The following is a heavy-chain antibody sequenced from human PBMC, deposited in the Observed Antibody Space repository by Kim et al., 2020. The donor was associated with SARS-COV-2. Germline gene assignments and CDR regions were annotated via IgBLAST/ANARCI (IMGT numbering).Heavy chain of an antibody. V-gene: IGHV3-23*01. CDR3: SKTRASGWYWGDFDY. D-gene: IGHD6-19*01. CDR2: ITGSGYST. J-gene: IGHJ4*02. Sequence: GGSLRLSCAASGFTFSSYTMTWVRQAPGKGLESVSTITGSGYSTYYADSVKGRFTISRDNSKNTLYLQMTSLRAEDTAVYYCSKTRASGWYWGDFDYWGQGTLVTVSS. CDR1: GFTFSSYT.